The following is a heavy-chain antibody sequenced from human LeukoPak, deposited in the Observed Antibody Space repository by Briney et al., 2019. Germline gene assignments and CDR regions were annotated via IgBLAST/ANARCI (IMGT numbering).Heavy chain of an antibody. CDR1: GYTFTGYY. V-gene: IGHV1-2*02. J-gene: IGHJ4*02. Sequence: ASVKLSCKASGYTFTGYYMHWVRQAPGQGLEWMGWINPNSGGTNYAQKFQGRVTMTRDTSISTAYMELSRLRSDDTAVYYCARPLIAVAGGYFDYWGQGTLVTVSS. CDR2: INPNSGGT. D-gene: IGHD6-19*01. CDR3: ARPLIAVAGGYFDY.